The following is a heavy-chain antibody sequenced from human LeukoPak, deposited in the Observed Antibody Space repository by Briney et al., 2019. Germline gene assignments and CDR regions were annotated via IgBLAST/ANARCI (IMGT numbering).Heavy chain of an antibody. CDR2: INWIGGST. Sequence: GGSLRLSCAASGFIFDDYGMTWVRQTPGKGLEWVSGINWIGGSTGYADSVKGRFTISRDNAKNSLYLHMNSLRAEDTALYFCARDLGYKDYVSAFDIWAKGQWSPSLQ. V-gene: IGHV3-20*04. D-gene: IGHD5-24*01. J-gene: IGHJ3*02. CDR1: GFIFDDYG. CDR3: ARDLGYKDYVSAFDI.